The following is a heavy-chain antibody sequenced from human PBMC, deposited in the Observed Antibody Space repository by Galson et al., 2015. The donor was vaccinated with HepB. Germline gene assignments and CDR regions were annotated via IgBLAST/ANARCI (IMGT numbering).Heavy chain of an antibody. CDR1: GYTFTVYV. V-gene: IGHV7-4-1*02. D-gene: IGHD3-3*01. J-gene: IGHJ6*03. CDR3: ARSPLRFLDWLPYYDYYYMDV. Sequence: SVKVSCKASGYTFTVYVVNWVRQAPGQGLEWMGWMNTNTGKPTYAPGLAGRFVFSLDTSVTTAYLQISSLETDDTAVYYCARSPLRFLDWLPYYDYYYMDVRGEGTTVTVSS. CDR2: MNTNTGKP.